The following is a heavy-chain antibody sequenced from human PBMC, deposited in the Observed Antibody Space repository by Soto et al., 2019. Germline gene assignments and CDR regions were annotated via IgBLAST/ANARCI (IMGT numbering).Heavy chain of an antibody. V-gene: IGHV3-64*01. D-gene: IGHD4-17*01. J-gene: IGHJ5*02. CDR1: GFTFSSYA. CDR2: ISSNGGST. CDR3: ARESHDYGDYDWFHP. Sequence: GGSLRLSCAASGFTFSSYAMHWVRQAPGKGLEYVSAISSNGGSTYYANSVKGRFTISRDNSKNTLYLQMGSLRAEDMAVYYCARESHDYGDYDWFHPSGQATLVTVSS.